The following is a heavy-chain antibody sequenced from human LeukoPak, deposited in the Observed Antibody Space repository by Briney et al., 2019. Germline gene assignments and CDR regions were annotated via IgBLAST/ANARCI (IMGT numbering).Heavy chain of an antibody. D-gene: IGHD5-12*01. Sequence: HPGRSLRLSCAASGFTFSSYGMHWVRQAPGKGLEWVAVISYDGSNKYYADSVKGRFTIPRDNSKNTLYLQMNSLKAEDTAVYYCVLGAHDYHDYWGQGTLVTVSS. CDR3: VLGAHDYHDY. J-gene: IGHJ4*02. V-gene: IGHV3-30*03. CDR1: GFTFSSYG. CDR2: ISYDGSNK.